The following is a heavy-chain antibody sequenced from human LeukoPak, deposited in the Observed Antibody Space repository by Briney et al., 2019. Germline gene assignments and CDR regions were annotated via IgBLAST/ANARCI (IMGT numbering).Heavy chain of an antibody. D-gene: IGHD3-3*02. J-gene: IGHJ2*01. CDR1: GFTVSTNY. CDR2: LYSGSST. CDR3: ARVGDHFHWYLDL. Sequence: GGSLRLSCAASGFTVSTNYMNWVRQAPGKGLEWVSILYSGSSTYYADSVEGRFTISRDSSKNTLFLQMNDLGAEDTAVYYCARVGDHFHWYLDLWGRGTLVTVSS. V-gene: IGHV3-53*01.